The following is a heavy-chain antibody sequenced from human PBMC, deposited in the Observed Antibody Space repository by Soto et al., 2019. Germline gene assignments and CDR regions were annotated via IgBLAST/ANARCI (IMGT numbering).Heavy chain of an antibody. J-gene: IGHJ4*02. CDR2: SHYNGRT. D-gene: IGHD6-13*01. V-gene: IGHV4-39*01. CDR1: CGSISSSSSY. CDR3: ARHKDDSSRYLLPDF. Sequence: PSETLSLTCTVSCGSISSSSSYWGWIRQPPGKGLEWIGTSHYNGRTYYNPSLMSRVTISVDTSKSQISLRLTSVTAADTAVYYCARHKDDSSRYLLPDFWGQGTLVTVSS.